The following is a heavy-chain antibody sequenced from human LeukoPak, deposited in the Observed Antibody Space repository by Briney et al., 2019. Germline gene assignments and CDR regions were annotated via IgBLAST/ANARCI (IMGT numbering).Heavy chain of an antibody. CDR2: IYPRDGST. J-gene: IGHJ4*02. Sequence: GASVKVSCKAFGYTFTSNYIHWVGQAPGKGLEWMGMIYPRDGSTSYAQKFQGRVTVTRDTSTSTVHMELSGLRSEDTAVYYCARDQEGFDYWGQGTLVTVSS. CDR1: GYTFTSNY. CDR3: ARDQEGFDY. V-gene: IGHV1-46*01.